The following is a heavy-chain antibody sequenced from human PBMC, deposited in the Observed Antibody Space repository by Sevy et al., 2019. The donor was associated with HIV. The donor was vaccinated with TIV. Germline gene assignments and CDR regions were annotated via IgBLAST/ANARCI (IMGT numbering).Heavy chain of an antibody. CDR1: GFTVSSSH. V-gene: IGHV3-53*01. Sequence: GGYLRLSCAASGFTVSSSHMTWVRQPPGKGLEWVSVIYSGGSTYYADSVKGRFTISRVNSKSTPYLQMNNLRADDTAVYYCARGRGVFGAVAINWFDPWGQAALVIVSS. CDR3: ARGRGVFGAVAINWFDP. J-gene: IGHJ5*02. CDR2: IYSGGST. D-gene: IGHD3-3*01.